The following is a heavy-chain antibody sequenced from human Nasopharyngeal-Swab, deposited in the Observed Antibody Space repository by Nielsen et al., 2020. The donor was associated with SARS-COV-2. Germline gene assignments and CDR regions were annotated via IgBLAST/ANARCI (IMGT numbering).Heavy chain of an antibody. D-gene: IGHD2-2*01. J-gene: IGHJ6*03. CDR2: INHSGST. Sequence: WIRQPPGKGPEWIAEINHSGSTNYNPPLKSRVTLSVDTSMNQVSLEVSSVTAADTAVYYCARGLSGIVPAPILGLGPYYYYYYYMDVWGKGTTVTVSS. CDR3: ARGLSGIVPAPILGLGPYYYYYYYMDV. V-gene: IGHV4-34*01.